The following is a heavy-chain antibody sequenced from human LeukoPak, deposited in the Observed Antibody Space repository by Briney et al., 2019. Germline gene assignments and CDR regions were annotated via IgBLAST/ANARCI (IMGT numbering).Heavy chain of an antibody. CDR1: GFTFSNYA. V-gene: IGHV3-23*01. CDR3: AKGAYSSRWYQGY. Sequence: GGSLRLSCAASGFTFSNYAMTWVRQAPGKGLEWVSGISGSGGSTYYADSMKGRFTISRDNSKNTLYLQMNSLRAEDTAVYYCAKGAYSSRWYQGYWGRGTLVTVSS. J-gene: IGHJ4*02. CDR2: ISGSGGST. D-gene: IGHD6-13*01.